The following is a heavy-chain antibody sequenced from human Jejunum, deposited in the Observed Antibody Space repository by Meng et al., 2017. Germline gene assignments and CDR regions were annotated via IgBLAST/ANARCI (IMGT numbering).Heavy chain of an antibody. V-gene: IGHV1-2*06. D-gene: IGHD6-13*01. CDR3: ARDSSLVGSSNWAFDY. Sequence: QVQLVQSGAEVKTPGASVKVSCKASGYTFTGNYLHWVRQAPGQGLEWMGRINPNNGNTNYGQKFQGRVTMTRDTSTSTAYIEVSGLRSDDTAVYYCARDSSLVGSSNWAFDYWGQGTLVTVSS. CDR1: GYTFTGNY. CDR2: INPNNGNT. J-gene: IGHJ4*02.